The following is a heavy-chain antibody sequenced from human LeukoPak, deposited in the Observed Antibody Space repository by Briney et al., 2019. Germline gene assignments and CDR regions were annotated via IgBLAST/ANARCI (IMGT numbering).Heavy chain of an antibody. CDR3: ASLSLRWSDY. CDR1: GFTFSSYS. D-gene: IGHD4-23*01. Sequence: QSGGSLRLSGAASGFTFSSYSMNWVRQAPGKGLEWVSYISSSSSTIYYADSVKGRFTISRDNAKNSLHLQMNSLRAEDTAVYYCASLSLRWSDYWGQGTLVTVSS. V-gene: IGHV3-48*04. J-gene: IGHJ4*02. CDR2: ISSSSSTI.